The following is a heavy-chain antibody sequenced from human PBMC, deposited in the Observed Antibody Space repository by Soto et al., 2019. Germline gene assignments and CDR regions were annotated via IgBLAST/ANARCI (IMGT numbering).Heavy chain of an antibody. CDR1: GFTFSSYA. CDR3: AKDSSYYDILTGYYTGYFDY. Sequence: EVQLLESGGGLVQPGGSLRLSCAASGFTFSSYAMSWVRQAPGKGLEWVSALSGSGGSTYYADSVKGRFTISRDNSKNTLYLQMNSLRAEDTAVYYCAKDSSYYDILTGYYTGYFDYWGQGTLVTVSS. J-gene: IGHJ4*02. V-gene: IGHV3-23*01. D-gene: IGHD3-9*01. CDR2: LSGSGGST.